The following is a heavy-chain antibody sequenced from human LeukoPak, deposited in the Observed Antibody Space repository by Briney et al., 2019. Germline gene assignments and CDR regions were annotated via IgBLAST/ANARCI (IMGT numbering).Heavy chain of an antibody. CDR3: AKDSTYYDILTGYSPFDY. Sequence: GGSLRLSCAASGFTFSSYAMSWVRQAPGKGLEWVSAISGSGGSTYYADSVKGRCTISRDNSKNTLYLQMNSLRAEDTAVYYCAKDSTYYDILTGYSPFDYWGQGTLVTVSS. CDR2: ISGSGGST. V-gene: IGHV3-23*01. J-gene: IGHJ4*02. D-gene: IGHD3-9*01. CDR1: GFTFSSYA.